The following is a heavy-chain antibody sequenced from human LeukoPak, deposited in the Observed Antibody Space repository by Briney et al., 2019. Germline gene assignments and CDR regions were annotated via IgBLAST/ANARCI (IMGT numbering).Heavy chain of an antibody. D-gene: IGHD6-6*01. V-gene: IGHV1-69*13. CDR1: GGTFSSCA. J-gene: IGHJ5*02. CDR2: IIPIFGTA. CDR3: ARDVGVPRDNWFDP. Sequence: ASVKVSCKASGGTFSSCAISWVRQAPGQGLEWMGGIIPIFGTANYAQKFQGRVTITADESTSTAYMELSSLRSEDTAVYYCARDVGVPRDNWFDPWGQGTLVTVSS.